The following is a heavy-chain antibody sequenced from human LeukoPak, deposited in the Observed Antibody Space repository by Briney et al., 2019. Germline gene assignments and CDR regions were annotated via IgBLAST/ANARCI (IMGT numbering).Heavy chain of an antibody. CDR2: ISSGSLHM. CDR1: GFFFSSYS. Sequence: GGSLRLSCTASGFFFSSYSVNWVRQAPGKGLEWVSSISSGSLHMYYADSVKGRFTISRDNAKSSLYLEMNSLGAEDTAVYYCYASGTYYNDYWGQGTLVTVSS. J-gene: IGHJ4*02. CDR3: YASGTYYNDY. D-gene: IGHD3-10*01. V-gene: IGHV3-21*01.